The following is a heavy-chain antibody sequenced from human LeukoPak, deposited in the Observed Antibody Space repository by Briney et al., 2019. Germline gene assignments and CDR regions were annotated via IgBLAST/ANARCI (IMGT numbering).Heavy chain of an antibody. D-gene: IGHD3-10*01. Sequence: SETLSLTCTVSGGSISSGGYYWSWIRQHPGKGLEWIGYIYYSGSTYYNPSLKSRVTISVDTSKNQFSLKLSSVTAADTAVYYCARNSPMVRGVTNYYYGMDIWGQGTTVTVSS. CDR1: GGSISSGGYY. CDR2: IYYSGST. V-gene: IGHV4-31*03. CDR3: ARNSPMVRGVTNYYYGMDI. J-gene: IGHJ6*02.